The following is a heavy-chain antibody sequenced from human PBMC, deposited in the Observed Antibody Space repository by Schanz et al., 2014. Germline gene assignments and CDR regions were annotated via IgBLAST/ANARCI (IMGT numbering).Heavy chain of an antibody. CDR3: ARPALWFGDNCFDP. D-gene: IGHD3-10*01. CDR1: GFTFSSYW. J-gene: IGHJ5*02. Sequence: DVQLVESGGGLVQPGGSLRLSCAASGFTFSSYWMHWVRQVPGKGLVWVSRIKSDGSSTSYADSVKGRFTISRDNAKNTLYLQMNSLRAEDTAVYYCARPALWFGDNCFDPWGQGTLVTVSS. V-gene: IGHV3-74*02. CDR2: IKSDGSST.